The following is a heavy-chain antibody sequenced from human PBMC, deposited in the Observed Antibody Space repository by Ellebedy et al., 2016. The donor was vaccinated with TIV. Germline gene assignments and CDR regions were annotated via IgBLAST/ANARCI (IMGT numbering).Heavy chain of an antibody. J-gene: IGHJ2*01. CDR2: INPNSGGT. CDR3: ATSLDCSGGSCYSSTEWYFDL. D-gene: IGHD2-15*01. CDR1: GYTFTSYY. Sequence: AASVKVSCKASGYTFTSYYMHWVRQAPGQGLEWMGWINPNSGGTNYAQKFQGWVTMTRDTSISTAYMELSRLRSDDTAVYYCATSLDCSGGSCYSSTEWYFDLWGRGTLVTVSS. V-gene: IGHV1-2*04.